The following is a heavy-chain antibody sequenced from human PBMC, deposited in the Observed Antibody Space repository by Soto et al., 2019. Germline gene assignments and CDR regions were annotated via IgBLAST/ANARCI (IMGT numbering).Heavy chain of an antibody. J-gene: IGHJ5*02. CDR3: ARRSSSSWGWFDP. Sequence: QLQLQESGPGLVKPSETLSLTCTVSGGSISSSIYSWGWIRQPPGKGLEWIGNIYYSGSTYYNTSLKSRVTISVDTSKNQFSLKLSSVTAADTAVYYCARRSSSSWGWFDPWGQGTLVTVSS. CDR1: GGSISSSIYS. CDR2: IYYSGST. V-gene: IGHV4-39*01. D-gene: IGHD6-13*01.